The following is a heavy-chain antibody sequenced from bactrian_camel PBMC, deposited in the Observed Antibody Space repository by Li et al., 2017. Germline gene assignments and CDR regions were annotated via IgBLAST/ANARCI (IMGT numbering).Heavy chain of an antibody. CDR3: AAGGAHYACSVLWSGAYQY. V-gene: IGHV3S53*01. Sequence: HVQLVESGGGSVQSGGSLKLSCVVSGDDYSQYSMAWFRQAPGTEREGIAAISTTNGRTVYAASVKGRFTISQDNAKNTVNLQMNSLEPEDTAMYYCAAGGAHYACSVLWSGAYQYWGQGTQVTVS. CDR2: ISTTNGRT. CDR1: GDDYSQYS. D-gene: IGHD3*01. J-gene: IGHJ4*01.